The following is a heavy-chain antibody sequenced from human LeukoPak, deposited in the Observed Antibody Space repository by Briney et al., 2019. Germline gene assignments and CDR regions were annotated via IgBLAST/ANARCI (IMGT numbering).Heavy chain of an antibody. CDR1: GYTFTSYG. D-gene: IGHD6-19*01. CDR3: ARDTRIAVGNTIDY. CDR2: ISAYNGNT. Sequence: ASVKVSCKAYGYTFTSYGISWVRQAPGQGLEWMGWISAYNGNTNYAQKFQGRVTMTTDTSTSTAYMELRSLRSDGTAVYYCARDTRIAVGNTIDYWGQGTLVTVSS. V-gene: IGHV1-18*01. J-gene: IGHJ4*02.